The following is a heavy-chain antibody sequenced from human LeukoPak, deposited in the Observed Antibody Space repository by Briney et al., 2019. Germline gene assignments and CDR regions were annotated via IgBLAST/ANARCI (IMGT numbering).Heavy chain of an antibody. V-gene: IGHV3-21*01. CDR3: ARPLNWAYDY. D-gene: IGHD7-27*01. CDR1: TFTFSSYT. J-gene: IGHJ4*02. CDR2: ISSGSAYI. Sequence: GGSLRLSCAASTFTFSSYTMSWVRQAPGKGLEWVSSISSGSAYIYYADSVKGRFTISRDNAKNSLYLQMTSLRAEDTDIYYCARPLNWAYDYWGQGTLVTVSS.